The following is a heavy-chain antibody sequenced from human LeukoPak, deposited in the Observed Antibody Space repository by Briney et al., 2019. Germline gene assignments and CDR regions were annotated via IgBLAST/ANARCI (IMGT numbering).Heavy chain of an antibody. CDR1: GDAITGSSYY. J-gene: IGHJ4*02. Sequence: SETLPLTCTVSGDAITGSSYYWGWLRQPPGKGLEWIGSMYYSGSTYSNPSLKSRVTMSADTSKNQFSLKLSSVSAADTAVYYCARQYYDRTGYYYFDYWDQGTLVSVSS. V-gene: IGHV4-39*01. CDR2: MYYSGST. D-gene: IGHD3-22*01. CDR3: ARQYYDRTGYYYFDY.